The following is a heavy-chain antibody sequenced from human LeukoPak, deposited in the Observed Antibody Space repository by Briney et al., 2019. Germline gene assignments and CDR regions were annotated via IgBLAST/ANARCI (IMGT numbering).Heavy chain of an antibody. V-gene: IGHV1-69*13. D-gene: IGHD2-2*01. CDR3: ASRLYCSNTRCRNFPFAY. Sequence: GASVEVSCKASGGTFSSYAINWVRQAPGQGLEWMGGIIPIFGTANYAQKFQDRVTITADESTSTAYMELSSLRSEDTAIYYCASRLYCSNTRCRNFPFAYWGQGTLVTDSS. CDR2: IIPIFGTA. J-gene: IGHJ4*02. CDR1: GGTFSSYA.